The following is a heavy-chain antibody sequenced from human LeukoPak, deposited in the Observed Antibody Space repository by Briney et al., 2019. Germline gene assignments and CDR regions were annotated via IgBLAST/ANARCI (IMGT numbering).Heavy chain of an antibody. Sequence: AASVKVSCKASGGTFKTYSVNWVRQPPAQGLEWMGGIIPMFGTAKYAQKFQGRVTVVTDESMSAAYMELSSLRSDDTAVYFCARDGGDGTTLRFDYWGQGTLLTVSS. CDR3: ARDGGDGTTLRFDY. CDR1: GGTFKTYS. D-gene: IGHD1-1*01. CDR2: IIPMFGTA. V-gene: IGHV1-69*05. J-gene: IGHJ4*02.